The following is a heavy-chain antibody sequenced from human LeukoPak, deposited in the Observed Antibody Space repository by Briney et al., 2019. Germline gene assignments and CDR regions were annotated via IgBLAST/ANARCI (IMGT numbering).Heavy chain of an antibody. CDR3: ARVDTYIVVVVAATHNWFDP. J-gene: IGHJ5*02. Sequence: PSETLSLTCAVYGGSFSGYYWSWIRQPPGKGLEWIGEINHSESTNYNPSLKSRVTISVDTSKNQFSLKLSSVTAADTAVYYCARVDTYIVVVVAATHNWFDPWGQGTLVTVSS. CDR1: GGSFSGYY. D-gene: IGHD2-15*01. V-gene: IGHV4-34*01. CDR2: INHSEST.